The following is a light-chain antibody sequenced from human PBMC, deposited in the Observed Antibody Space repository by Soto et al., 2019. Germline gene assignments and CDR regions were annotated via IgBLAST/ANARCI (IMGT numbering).Light chain of an antibody. CDR1: ESISSY. CDR3: HHSYSTPGT. V-gene: IGKV1-39*01. J-gene: IGKJ1*01. Sequence: DIQMTQSPSSLSASVGDRVTITCRASESISSYLNWYQQKPGKAPTLLSYAASSLQSGVPSRFSGSGSGTDFTLTISSPQPEDFATYSCHHSYSTPGTFGQGTKVDIK. CDR2: AAS.